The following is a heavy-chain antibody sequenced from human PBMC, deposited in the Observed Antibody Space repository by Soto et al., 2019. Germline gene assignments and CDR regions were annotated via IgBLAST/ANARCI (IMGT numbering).Heavy chain of an antibody. D-gene: IGHD6-19*01. J-gene: IGHJ4*01. CDR2: ISSDGKTK. CDR1: GLSFSSYG. V-gene: IGHV3-30*18. CDR3: AKEVAVAGDLDY. Sequence: SLRLSSAASGLSFSSYGIHCVRQAPGKGLEWVGVISSDGKTKYYAYSVKGRFTISRDNSKNTLYLQMDSLRPEDTAVYYCAKEVAVAGDLDYWGHGTLVTVSS.